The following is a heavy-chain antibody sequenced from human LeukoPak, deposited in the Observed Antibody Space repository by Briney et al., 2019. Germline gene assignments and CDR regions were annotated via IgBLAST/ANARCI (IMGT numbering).Heavy chain of an antibody. D-gene: IGHD3-16*01. CDR2: INEGATTT. CDR3: VRDLILVWTPGDDFDF. J-gene: IGHJ4*02. Sequence: GGSLRLSCAASGFAFSAYWMHWVRHAPGKGLEWVSRINEGATTTTYADSVKGRFIISRDNSKKSLYLQMSNLRAEDTAVYYCVRDLILVWTPGDDFDFWGQGTLVIVSS. CDR1: GFAFSAYW. V-gene: IGHV3-74*01.